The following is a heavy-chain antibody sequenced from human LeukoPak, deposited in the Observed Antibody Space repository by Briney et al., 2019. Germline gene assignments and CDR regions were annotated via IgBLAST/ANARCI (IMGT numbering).Heavy chain of an antibody. CDR2: VDYSGST. CDR3: ARVGPWCFDL. Sequence: SETLSLTCSVSGGSISTYYWSWIRQPPGKGLEWIGYVDYSGSTNYSPSLKSRVTISVDTSKNQFSLKLSSVTAADTAVYYCARVGPWCFDLWGRGTMATVSS. J-gene: IGHJ2*01. CDR1: GGSISTYY. V-gene: IGHV4-59*01.